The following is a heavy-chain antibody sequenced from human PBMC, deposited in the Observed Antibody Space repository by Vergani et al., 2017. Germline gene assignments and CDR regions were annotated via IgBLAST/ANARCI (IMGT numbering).Heavy chain of an antibody. Sequence: QVQLQQWGAGLLKPSETLSLTCAVYGGSFSGYFWSWIRQPPGKGLEWIGEINHSGSTNYNPSLESRVTISVDTSKNQFSLRLTSVTAADTAVYYCASNTGYCSSAGCYKTYYYYFYMDVWGKGTTVTVSS. CDR3: ASNTGYCSSAGCYKTYYYYFYMDV. CDR1: GGSFSGYF. D-gene: IGHD2-2*02. V-gene: IGHV4-34*01. CDR2: INHSGST. J-gene: IGHJ6*03.